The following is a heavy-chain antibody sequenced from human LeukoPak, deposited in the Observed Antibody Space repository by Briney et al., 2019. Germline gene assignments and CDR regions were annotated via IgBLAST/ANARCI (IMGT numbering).Heavy chain of an antibody. CDR3: ARGLLRWNYVDY. J-gene: IGHJ4*02. Sequence: SETLSLTCTVSGGSISSYYWSWIRQPPGKGLEWIGYIYYSGSTNYNPSLKSRVTISVDTSKNQFSLKLSSVTAADTAVYYCARGLLRWNYVDYWGQGTLVTVSS. CDR2: IYYSGST. CDR1: GGSISSYY. D-gene: IGHD2-21*01. V-gene: IGHV4-59*12.